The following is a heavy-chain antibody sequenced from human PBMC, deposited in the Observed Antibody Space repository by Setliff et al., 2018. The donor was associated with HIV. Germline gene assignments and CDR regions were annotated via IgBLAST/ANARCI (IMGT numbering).Heavy chain of an antibody. Sequence: PSETLSLTCSVSGGSISSGNYYWGWTRQPAGKGLEWIGHIYTDGTIKYNPSPKSRLTISLDTSKNQFSLKLNSVTAADTAVYYCERGGQSSGYAIEYWGQGTLVTVS. J-gene: IGHJ4*02. V-gene: IGHV4-61*09. D-gene: IGHD5-12*01. CDR1: GGSISSGNYY. CDR3: ERGGQSSGYAIEY. CDR2: IYTDGTI.